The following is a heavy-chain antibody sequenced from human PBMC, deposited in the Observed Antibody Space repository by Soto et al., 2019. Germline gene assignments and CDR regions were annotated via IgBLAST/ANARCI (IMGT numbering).Heavy chain of an antibody. CDR3: AITYYYDGLGLDAFDI. Sequence: ASVKGYCKASRYPLTELSIPWVRQAPVKGLEWMGGFDPEDGETLYAQKFPGRVTMTRDTSISTAYMELSSPRSEYTAVYYCAITYYYDGLGLDAFDIWGQGTMVTVSS. CDR1: RYPLTELS. J-gene: IGHJ3*02. V-gene: IGHV1-24*01. CDR2: FDPEDGET. D-gene: IGHD3-22*01.